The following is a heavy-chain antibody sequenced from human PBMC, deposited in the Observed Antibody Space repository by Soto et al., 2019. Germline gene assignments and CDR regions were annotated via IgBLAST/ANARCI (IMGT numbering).Heavy chain of an antibody. V-gene: IGHV4-30-4*01. Sequence: QVQLQESGPGLVKPSQTLSLTCTVSGGSISSGDYYWSWIRQPPGKGLEWIGYIYYSGSTYYNPSLKSRVTIAVDTSKNQFSLKLSSVTAADTAVYYCARDSGGYSSTNYFDYWGQGTLVTVSS. CDR3: ARDSGGYSSTNYFDY. CDR1: GGSISSGDYY. CDR2: IYYSGST. D-gene: IGHD5-18*01. J-gene: IGHJ4*02.